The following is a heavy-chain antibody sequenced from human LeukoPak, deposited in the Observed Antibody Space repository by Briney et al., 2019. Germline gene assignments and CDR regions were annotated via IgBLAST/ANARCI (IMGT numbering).Heavy chain of an antibody. CDR2: ISGSGGRT. J-gene: IGHJ4*02. CDR1: GFTFTNYA. CDR3: AKDRSYYYGSGGTYDAFDS. D-gene: IGHD3-10*01. V-gene: IGHV3-23*01. Sequence: GGSLRLSCSPSGFTFTNYAMSWVRQAPGKGLEWVSAISGSGGRTYYADSVKGRFTISRDSSENTLYLQMNSLRAEDTAVYYCAKDRSYYYGSGGTYDAFDSWGQGTLVTVSS.